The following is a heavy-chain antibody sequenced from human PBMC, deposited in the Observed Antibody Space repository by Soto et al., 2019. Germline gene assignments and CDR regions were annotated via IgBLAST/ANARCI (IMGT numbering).Heavy chain of an antibody. CDR1: GDPFPSLE. D-gene: IGHD1-1*01. CDR2: ISNAGSGNT. Sequence: GASGKASCKTSGDPFPSLELHWIRQPPGQRPEWMGGISNAGSGNTKYSQKCEDRLTITGDTRATTAYMALSSLTSEDTATYYCARESNHYHDFFQNWGQGTKVTVSS. V-gene: IGHV1-3*01. J-gene: IGHJ4*01. CDR3: ARESNHYHDFFQN.